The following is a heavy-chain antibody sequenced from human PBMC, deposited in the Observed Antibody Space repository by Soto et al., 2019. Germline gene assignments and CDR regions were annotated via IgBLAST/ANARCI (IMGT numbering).Heavy chain of an antibody. CDR2: ISYDGSNK. V-gene: IGHV3-30*18. CDR1: GFTFSSYG. Sequence: AGGSLRLSCAASGFTFSSYGMHWVRQAPGKGLEWVAVISYDGSNKYYADSVKGRFTISRDNSKNTLYLQMNSLRAEDTAVYYCAKGGRWLQSQPFDYWGQGTLVTVSS. J-gene: IGHJ4*02. CDR3: AKGGRWLQSQPFDY. D-gene: IGHD3-16*01.